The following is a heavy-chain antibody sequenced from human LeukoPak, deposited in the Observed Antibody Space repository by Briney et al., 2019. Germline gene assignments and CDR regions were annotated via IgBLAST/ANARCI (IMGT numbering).Heavy chain of an antibody. CDR1: GFTISNAW. CDR3: AKDLADWPLSGWYSYYYYYYGMDV. J-gene: IGHJ6*02. CDR2: ISGSGGST. V-gene: IGHV3-23*01. Sequence: GGSLRLSCAASGFTISNAWMSWVRQAPGKGLEWVSAISGSGGSTYYADSVKGRFTISRDNSKNTLYLQMNSLRAEDTAVYYCAKDLADWPLSGWYSYYYYYYGMDVWGQGTTVTVSS. D-gene: IGHD6-19*01.